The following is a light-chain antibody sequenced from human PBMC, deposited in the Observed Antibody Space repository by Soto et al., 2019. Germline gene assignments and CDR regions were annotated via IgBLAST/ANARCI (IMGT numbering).Light chain of an antibody. CDR3: QQSYSPPF. CDR1: QGIRKD. CDR2: AAS. V-gene: IGKV1-17*01. J-gene: IGKJ3*01. Sequence: DIQMTQSPSSLSVSGGDRVTITCRASQGIRKDLGWYQQKPGKAPKRLIYAASSLQSGVPSRFSGSGSGTEFTLTITSLQPEDFATYYCQQSYSPPFFGPGTKVDIK.